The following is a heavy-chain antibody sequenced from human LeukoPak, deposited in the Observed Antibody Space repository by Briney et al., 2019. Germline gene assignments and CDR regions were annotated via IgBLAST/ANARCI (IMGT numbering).Heavy chain of an antibody. CDR1: GYTFTGYY. Sequence: ASVKVSCKASGYTFTGYYMHWVRQAPGQGLEWMGWISAYNGNTNYAQKLQGRVTMTTGTSTSTAYMELRSLRSDDTAVYYCARDLHESVVAATPGAFDIWGQGTMVTVSS. V-gene: IGHV1-18*04. D-gene: IGHD2-15*01. J-gene: IGHJ3*02. CDR3: ARDLHESVVAATPGAFDI. CDR2: ISAYNGNT.